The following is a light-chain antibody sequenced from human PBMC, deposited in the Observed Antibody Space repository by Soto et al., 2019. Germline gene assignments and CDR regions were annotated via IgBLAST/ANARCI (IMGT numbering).Light chain of an antibody. CDR1: SSNIGINS. V-gene: IGLV1-44*01. CDR2: SND. Sequence: QSVLTQPPSASGAPGQRVTSSCSGGSSNIGINSISWYQQLPGTAPKLLIYSNDHRPSGVPDRFSGSKSGTSASLAISGLQSEDEADYYCAAWDDSLNGWVFGGGTKLTVL. J-gene: IGLJ3*02. CDR3: AAWDDSLNGWV.